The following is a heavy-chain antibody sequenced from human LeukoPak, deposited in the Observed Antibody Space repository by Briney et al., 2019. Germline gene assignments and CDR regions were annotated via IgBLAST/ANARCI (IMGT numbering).Heavy chain of an antibody. CDR1: GGSIGSGSYS. CDR3: ARSVDTGNPGFDY. CDR2: IYHSGST. J-gene: IGHJ4*02. V-gene: IGHV4-30-2*01. Sequence: SETLSLTCAVSGGSIGSGSYSWSWIRQPPGKGLEWIGYIYHSGSTYYNPSLKSRVTISVDRSKNQFSLKLSSVTAADTAVYYCARSVDTGNPGFDYWGQGTLVTVSS. D-gene: IGHD5-18*01.